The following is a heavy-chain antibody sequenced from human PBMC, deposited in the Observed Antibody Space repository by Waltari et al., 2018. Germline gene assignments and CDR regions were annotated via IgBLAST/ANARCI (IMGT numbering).Heavy chain of an antibody. CDR1: GGSISRGSYY. J-gene: IGHJ3*02. CDR2: IYTSGST. V-gene: IGHV4-61*02. Sequence: QVQLQESGPGLVKPSQTLSLPCTVSGGSISRGSYYWSWIRQPTGKGLEWIGRIYTSGSTNYNPSLKSRVTISVDTSKNQFSLKLSSVTAADTAVYYCTRTLRGYSYGLTFGAFDIWGQGTMVTVSS. D-gene: IGHD5-18*01. CDR3: TRTLRGYSYGLTFGAFDI.